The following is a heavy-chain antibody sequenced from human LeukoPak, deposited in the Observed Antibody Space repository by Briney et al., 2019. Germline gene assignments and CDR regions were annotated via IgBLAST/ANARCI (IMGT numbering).Heavy chain of an antibody. V-gene: IGHV3-66*04. CDR3: ARPITMVRGVISGMDV. J-gene: IGHJ6*02. CDR1: GFTVSSNY. D-gene: IGHD3-10*01. Sequence: GGSLRLSCAASGFTVSSNYMSWVRQAPGKGLEWVSVIYSGGSTYYADSVKGRFTISRDNSKNTLYLQMNSLRAEDTAVYYCARPITMVRGVISGMDVWDQGTTVTVSS. CDR2: IYSGGST.